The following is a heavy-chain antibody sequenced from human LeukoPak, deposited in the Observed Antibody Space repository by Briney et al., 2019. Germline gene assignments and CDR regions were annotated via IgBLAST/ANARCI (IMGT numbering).Heavy chain of an antibody. J-gene: IGHJ4*02. Sequence: HPGGSLRLSCAAPGFTFSSYAMSWVRQAPGKGLEWVSAISGSGGSTYYADSVKGRFTISRDNSKNTLYLQMNSLRAEDTAVYYCAKGKIVGATLFDYWGQGTLVTVSS. CDR3: AKGKIVGATLFDY. CDR1: GFTFSSYA. D-gene: IGHD1-26*01. V-gene: IGHV3-23*01. CDR2: ISGSGGST.